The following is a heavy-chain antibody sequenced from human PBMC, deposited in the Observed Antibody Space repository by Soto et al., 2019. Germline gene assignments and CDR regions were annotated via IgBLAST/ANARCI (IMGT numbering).Heavy chain of an antibody. J-gene: IGHJ1*01. D-gene: IGHD3-22*01. CDR1: GGSISSGGYY. CDR3: ARSEGDDSSGYYSEYFQH. V-gene: IGHV4-31*03. Sequence: SETLSLTCTVSGGSISSGGYYWSWIRQHPGKGLEWIGYIYYSGSTYYNPSLKSRVTISVDTSKNQFSLKLSSVTAADTAVYYCARSEGDDSSGYYSEYFQHWGQGTLVTVSS. CDR2: IYYSGST.